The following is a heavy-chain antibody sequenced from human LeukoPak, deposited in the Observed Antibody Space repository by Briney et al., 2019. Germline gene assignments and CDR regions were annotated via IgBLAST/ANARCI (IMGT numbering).Heavy chain of an antibody. CDR1: GFTFSSYS. Sequence: PGGSLRLSCTASGFTFSSYSMNWVRQAPGKGLEWVSSISSTSRYIYYADSMKGRFTISRDNAKNSLYLQMNSLRAEDTAVYYCARVEAWQWLARLDPSPFDVWGQGTLVTVSS. D-gene: IGHD6-19*01. V-gene: IGHV3-21*06. J-gene: IGHJ4*02. CDR3: ARVEAWQWLARLDPSPFDV. CDR2: ISSTSRYI.